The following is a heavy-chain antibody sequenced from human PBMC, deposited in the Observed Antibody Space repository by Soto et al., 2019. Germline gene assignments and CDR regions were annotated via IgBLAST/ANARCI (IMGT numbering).Heavy chain of an antibody. CDR2: IIPIFGTA. J-gene: IGHJ1*01. CDR3: ARVVKGQLGHAEYFQH. D-gene: IGHD6-6*01. Sequence: QVQLVQSGAEVKKPGSSVKVSCKASGGTFSSYAISWVRQAPGQGLEWMGGIIPIFGTANYAQKFQGRVTITADKSTSTADSELSSLRSEDTAVYYCARVVKGQLGHAEYFQHWGQGTLVTVSS. CDR1: GGTFSSYA. V-gene: IGHV1-69*06.